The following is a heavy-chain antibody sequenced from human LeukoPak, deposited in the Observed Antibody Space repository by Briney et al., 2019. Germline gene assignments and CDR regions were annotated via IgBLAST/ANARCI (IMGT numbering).Heavy chain of an antibody. J-gene: IGHJ4*02. V-gene: IGHV4-59*08. CDR1: GGSISTYY. Sequence: SETLSLTCTVSGGSISTYYWSWIRQPPGKGLEWIGYVYYSGATNYNPSLKSRVTISLDTSKNQFSLRLNSVTAADTAVYYCARRVAVTGIYCFDHWGQGTPVTVSS. CDR2: VYYSGAT. CDR3: ARRVAVTGIYCFDH. D-gene: IGHD6-19*01.